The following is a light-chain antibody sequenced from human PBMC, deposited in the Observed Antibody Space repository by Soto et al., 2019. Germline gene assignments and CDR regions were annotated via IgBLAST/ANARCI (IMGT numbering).Light chain of an antibody. V-gene: IGKV3-20*01. CDR3: QQCADSPLT. CDR1: QSVSRNY. Sequence: EIVLTQSPGTLSLSPGERATLSCRASQSVSRNYLAWYQQKPGQAPRLLIYDASSRATGIPDRFSGSGSGTDFTLTISRLEPEEFAVYYCQQCADSPLTFGQGTKVEI. J-gene: IGKJ1*01. CDR2: DAS.